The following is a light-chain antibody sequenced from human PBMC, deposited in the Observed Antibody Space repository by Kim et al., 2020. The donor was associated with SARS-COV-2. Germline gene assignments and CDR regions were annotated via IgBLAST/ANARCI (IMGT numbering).Light chain of an antibody. V-gene: IGKV2D-29*02. Sequence: PPSSISCKSSQIHLHCDGITNLGWYLHRPGQSPQLFIYETSDRFAGVPDRFSGSRARPHFTLKISRVEAEDVGVYYFMQSIQLPYTFGQGTKLEI. CDR2: ETS. J-gene: IGKJ2*01. CDR3: MQSIQLPYT. CDR1: QIHLHCDGITN.